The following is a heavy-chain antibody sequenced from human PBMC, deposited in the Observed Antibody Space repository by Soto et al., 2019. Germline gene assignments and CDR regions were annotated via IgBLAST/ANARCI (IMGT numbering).Heavy chain of an antibody. D-gene: IGHD6-6*01. V-gene: IGHV3-21*06. CDR3: ARVHLVRTSSYYCGMDV. CDR2: ISGSGKDT. Sequence: GGSLRLSCATSGFTFTNHRMNWVRQAPGKRLEWVASISGSGKDTFYRDSVKGRFTISRDNAESSLVLQMNSLTVDDTAVYHCARVHLVRTSSYYCGMDVWGPGTTVTVSS. J-gene: IGHJ6*02. CDR1: GFTFTNHR.